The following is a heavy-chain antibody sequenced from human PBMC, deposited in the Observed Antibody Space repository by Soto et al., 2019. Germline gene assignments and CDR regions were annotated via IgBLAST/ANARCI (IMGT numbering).Heavy chain of an antibody. CDR2: IKQDGSGK. CDR3: ARESSGWYVGGFDI. J-gene: IGHJ3*02. V-gene: IGHV3-7*04. Sequence: EVQLVESGGGLVQPGGSLRLSCAASGFTFSSYWMSWVRQAPGKGLEWVANIKQDGSGKYNVDSVKGRFTISRDNAKNSLYLQMKSLRAEDTAVYYCARESSGWYVGGFDIWGQGTMVTVSA. CDR1: GFTFSSYW. D-gene: IGHD6-19*01.